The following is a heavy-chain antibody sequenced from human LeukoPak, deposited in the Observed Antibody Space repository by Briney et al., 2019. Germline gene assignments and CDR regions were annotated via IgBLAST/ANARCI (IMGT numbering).Heavy chain of an antibody. Sequence: GGSLRLSCAASGFTFSSYGMHWVRQAPGKGLEWVAVISYDGSNRYYADSVKGRFTISRDNAKNLLYLQMNSLRPEDTAVYYCSFSLNYWGQGTLVTVSS. CDR1: GFTFSSYG. V-gene: IGHV3-30*03. CDR2: ISYDGSNR. J-gene: IGHJ4*01. CDR3: SFSLNY.